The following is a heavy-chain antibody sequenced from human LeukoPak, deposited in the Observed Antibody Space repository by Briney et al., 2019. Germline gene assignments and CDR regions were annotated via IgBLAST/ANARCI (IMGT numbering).Heavy chain of an antibody. CDR1: GYTFTGYY. Sequence: GASVKVSCKASGYTFTGYYMHWVRQAPGQGLEWMGWINPNSGGTNYAQKFHGWVTMTRDTSISTAYTELSRLRSDDTAVYYCARGLLTRSGWFDPWGQGTLVTVSS. CDR2: INPNSGGT. V-gene: IGHV1-2*04. CDR3: ARGLLTRSGWFDP. J-gene: IGHJ5*02. D-gene: IGHD1-1*01.